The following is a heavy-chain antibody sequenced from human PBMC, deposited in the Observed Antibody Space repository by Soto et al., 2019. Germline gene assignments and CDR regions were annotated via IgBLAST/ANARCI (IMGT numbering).Heavy chain of an antibody. CDR3: ARVESGPYSRPYYYYSGMGF. Sequence: GGSLRLSCAASGFTVSNNYMSWVRQAPGKGLEGVSVIYSGGYTSYGDSVKGRFTISRDNSKNTLYLQMNSLRAEDTAVYYCARVESGPYSRPYYYYSGMGFWGQGTMVTVSS. J-gene: IGHJ6*02. CDR1: GFTVSNNY. V-gene: IGHV3-53*01. D-gene: IGHD4-4*01. CDR2: IYSGGYT.